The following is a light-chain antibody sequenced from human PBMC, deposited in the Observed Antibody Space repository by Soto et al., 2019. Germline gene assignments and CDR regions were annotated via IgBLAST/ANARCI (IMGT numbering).Light chain of an antibody. V-gene: IGKV2-24*01. CDR3: VQAAQYPHT. J-gene: IGKJ2*01. CDR1: QSLVHISGNTY. Sequence: IVMTQTPLSSAVTLGQPASISCRSSQSLVHISGNTYLSWLQQRPGQPPRLLIYETSKRFSGVPERFTGSGEGTDCTLTISRVEAEDVGIYYCVQAAQYPHTFGQGTKLVIK. CDR2: ETS.